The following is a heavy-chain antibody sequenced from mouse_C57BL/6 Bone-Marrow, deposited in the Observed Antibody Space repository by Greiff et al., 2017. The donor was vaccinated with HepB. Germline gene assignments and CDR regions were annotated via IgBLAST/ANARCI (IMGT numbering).Heavy chain of an antibody. D-gene: IGHD4-1*01. CDR1: GFTFSDYG. Sequence: EVQRVESGGGLVQPGGSLKLSCAASGFTFSDYGMAWVRQAPRKGPEWVAFISNLAYSIYYADTGTGRFTISRENAKNTLYLEMSSLRSEDTAMYYCARRLTGDWYFDVWGTGTTVTVSS. CDR2: ISNLAYSI. V-gene: IGHV5-15*01. J-gene: IGHJ1*03. CDR3: ARRLTGDWYFDV.